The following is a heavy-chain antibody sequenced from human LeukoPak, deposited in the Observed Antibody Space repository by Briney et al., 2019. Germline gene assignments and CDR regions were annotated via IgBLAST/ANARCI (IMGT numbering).Heavy chain of an antibody. Sequence: SETLSLTCTVSGGSISSSSYYWGWIRQPPGKGLEWIGSIYYSGSTYYNPSLKSRVTISVDTSKNQFSLKLSSVTAADTAVYYCAITLYDSSGLVVDYWGQGTLVTVSS. D-gene: IGHD3-22*01. CDR3: AITLYDSSGLVVDY. V-gene: IGHV4-39*07. CDR2: IYYSGST. J-gene: IGHJ4*02. CDR1: GGSISSSSYY.